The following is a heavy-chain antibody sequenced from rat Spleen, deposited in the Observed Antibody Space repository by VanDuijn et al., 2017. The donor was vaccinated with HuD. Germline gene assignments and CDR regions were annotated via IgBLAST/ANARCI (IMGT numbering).Heavy chain of an antibody. Sequence: EVQLVESGGGLVQPGKSLKLSCESSGFTFSDYAVAWVRQAPKKGLEWVATIIYDGSSTYYRDSVKGRFTLSRDDAKRTLFLQMDSLRSEDTATYYCARLSYYYDGYFDYWGQGVMVTVSS. CDR3: ARLSYYYDGYFDY. D-gene: IGHD1-12*03. V-gene: IGHV5-17*01. J-gene: IGHJ2*01. CDR1: GFTFSDYA. CDR2: IIYDGSST.